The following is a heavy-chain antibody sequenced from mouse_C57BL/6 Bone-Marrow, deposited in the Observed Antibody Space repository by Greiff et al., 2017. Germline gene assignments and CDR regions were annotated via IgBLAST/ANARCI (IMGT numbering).Heavy chain of an antibody. CDR1: GYTFTDYE. V-gene: IGHV1-15*01. Sequence: QVHVKQSGAELVRPGASVTLSCKASGYTFTDYEMHWVKQTPVHGLEWIGAIDPETGGTAYNQKFKGKAILTADKSSSTAYMELRSLTSEDSAVYYCTRTATVFDYWGQGTTLTVSS. CDR2: IDPETGGT. J-gene: IGHJ2*01. D-gene: IGHD1-2*01. CDR3: TRTATVFDY.